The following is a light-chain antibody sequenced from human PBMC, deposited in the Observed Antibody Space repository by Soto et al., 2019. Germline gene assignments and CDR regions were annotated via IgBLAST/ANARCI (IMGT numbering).Light chain of an antibody. CDR1: SSNIGAGYD. Sequence: QSVLTQPPSVSGAPGQRVTISCTGSSSNIGAGYDVHWYQQLPGTAPKLLIYGNSNRPSGGPDRFSGYKSGTSASLAITGIQAEDEADYYCQSYDSSLSGVVFGGGTKLTVL. CDR2: GNS. CDR3: QSYDSSLSGVV. J-gene: IGLJ2*01. V-gene: IGLV1-40*01.